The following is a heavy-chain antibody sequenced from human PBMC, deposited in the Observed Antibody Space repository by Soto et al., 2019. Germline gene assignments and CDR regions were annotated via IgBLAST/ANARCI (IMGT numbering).Heavy chain of an antibody. CDR3: ARHLVGYGSGSSYKDFDY. D-gene: IGHD3-10*01. V-gene: IGHV4-39*01. J-gene: IGHJ4*02. CDR2: IYYSGST. Sequence: PSETLSLTCTVSGGSISSSSHYWGWIRQPPGKGLEWIGSIYYSGSTYYNPSLKSRVTISVDTSKTQFSLKLSSVTAADTAVYYCARHLVGYGSGSSYKDFDYWGQGTLVTVSS. CDR1: GGSISSSSHY.